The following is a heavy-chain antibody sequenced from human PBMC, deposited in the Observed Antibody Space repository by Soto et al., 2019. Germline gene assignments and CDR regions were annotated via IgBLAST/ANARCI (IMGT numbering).Heavy chain of an antibody. CDR3: ARSGAGSGWL. D-gene: IGHD6-19*01. J-gene: IGHJ4*02. CDR2: IYYSGST. Sequence: QVQLQESGPGLVKPSETLSLTCTVSGGSVSSGHYYWSCSRQPPGKGLEWIGYIYYSGSTNYKSSLKSRVTISVDTSKNQFSLKLSSVTAADTAVYYCARSGAGSGWLGGQGTLVTVSS. V-gene: IGHV4-61*01. CDR1: GGSVSSGHYY.